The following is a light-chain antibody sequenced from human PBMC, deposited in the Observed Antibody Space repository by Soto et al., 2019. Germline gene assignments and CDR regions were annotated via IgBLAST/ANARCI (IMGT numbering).Light chain of an antibody. V-gene: IGLV2-14*01. J-gene: IGLJ1*01. Sequence: QSALTQPASVSGSPGQSITISCTGTSSDVGGYNYVSWYQQHPGKAPKLIIYAVNNRPSGVSNRFSGSKSGNTASLTISGLQAEDEADYYCSSYTSTSTYVFGAGTKLTVL. CDR3: SSYTSTSTYV. CDR2: AVN. CDR1: SSDVGGYNY.